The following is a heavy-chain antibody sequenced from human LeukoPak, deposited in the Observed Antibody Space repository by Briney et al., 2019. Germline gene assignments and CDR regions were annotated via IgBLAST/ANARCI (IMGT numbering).Heavy chain of an antibody. CDR1: GYTFIGYY. Sequence: ASVKVSCKASGYTFIGYYMHWVRQAPGQGLEWMGWINTYTGNPTYAQGFTGRFVFSLDTSVSTAYLQISSLKAEDTAVYYCARWDYDSSGYALYYFDYWGQGTLVTVSS. J-gene: IGHJ4*02. CDR3: ARWDYDSSGYALYYFDY. D-gene: IGHD3-22*01. V-gene: IGHV7-4-1*02. CDR2: INTYTGNP.